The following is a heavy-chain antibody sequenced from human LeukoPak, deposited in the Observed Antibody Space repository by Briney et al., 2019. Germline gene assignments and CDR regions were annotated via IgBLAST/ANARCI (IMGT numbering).Heavy chain of an antibody. CDR2: ISSSGSTI. CDR3: AELGITMIGGV. D-gene: IGHD3-10*02. J-gene: IGHJ6*04. Sequence: GGSLRLSRAASGFTFSSYEMNWVRQAPGKGLEWVSYISSSGSTIYYADSVKGRFTISRDNAKNSLYLQMNSLRAEDTAVYYCAELGITMIGGVWGKGATVTISS. V-gene: IGHV3-48*03. CDR1: GFTFSSYE.